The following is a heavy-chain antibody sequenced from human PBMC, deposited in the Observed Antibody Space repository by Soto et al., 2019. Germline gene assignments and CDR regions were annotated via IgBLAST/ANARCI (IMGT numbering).Heavy chain of an antibody. J-gene: IGHJ5*02. D-gene: IGHD6-19*01. CDR2: IDPSDAYT. CDR3: ARHAGGRYNWFDP. Sequence: EVQLVQSGAEVKKPGESLRISCKGSGYSFTSYCISWVRQLPGKGLEWMGRIDPSDAYTNYSPSFQGHVTISADKSIGTAYLQWSSLKASDTAMYYCARHAGGRYNWFDPWGQGTLVTVSS. V-gene: IGHV5-10-1*01. CDR1: GYSFTSYC.